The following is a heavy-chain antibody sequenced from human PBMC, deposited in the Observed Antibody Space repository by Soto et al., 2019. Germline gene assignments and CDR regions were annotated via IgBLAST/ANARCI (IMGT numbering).Heavy chain of an antibody. CDR3: AKDLAVLRYSPHRYYYGMDV. J-gene: IGHJ6*02. CDR2: SSGSGGST. Sequence: HPGGSLRLSCAASGFTFSSYAMSWVRQAPGKGLEWISASSGSGGSTYYADSVKGRFTISRDNSKTTRYLQMNSLRAEDTAVYYCAKDLAVLRYSPHRYYYGMDVWGQGTTVAVSS. V-gene: IGHV3-23*01. D-gene: IGHD3-9*01. CDR1: GFTFSSYA.